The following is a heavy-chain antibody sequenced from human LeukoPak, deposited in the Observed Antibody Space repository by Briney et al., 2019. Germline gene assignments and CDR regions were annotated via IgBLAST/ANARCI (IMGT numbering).Heavy chain of an antibody. J-gene: IGHJ6*03. D-gene: IGHD1-14*01. CDR1: GFTFSSYS. CDR3: ARGGIPTGPYYYFYYMDV. Sequence: PGGSLRLSCAASGFTFSSYSMNWVRQAPGKGLEWVSSISSSSSYIYYADSVKGRFTISRDNAKNSLYLQMNSLRAEDTAVYSCARGGIPTGPYYYFYYMDVWGKGTAVTVSS. CDR2: ISSSSSYI. V-gene: IGHV3-21*01.